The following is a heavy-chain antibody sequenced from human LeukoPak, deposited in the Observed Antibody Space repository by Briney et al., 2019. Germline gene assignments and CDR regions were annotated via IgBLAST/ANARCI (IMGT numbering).Heavy chain of an antibody. V-gene: IGHV4-34*01. J-gene: IGHJ4*02. CDR1: GGSFSGYY. CDR2: INHSGST. Sequence: SETLSLTCAVYGGSFSGYYWSWIRQPPGKGLEWIGEINHSGSTNYNPSLKSRVTISVDTSKNQFSLKLSSVTAADTAVYYCARVPKLLWFGELSSAGTFDYWGQGTLVTVSS. CDR3: ARVPKLLWFGELSSAGTFDY. D-gene: IGHD3-10*01.